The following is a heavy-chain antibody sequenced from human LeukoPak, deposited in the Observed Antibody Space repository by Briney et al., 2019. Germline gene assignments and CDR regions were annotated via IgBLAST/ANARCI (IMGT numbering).Heavy chain of an antibody. V-gene: IGHV3-21*04. J-gene: IGHJ4*02. D-gene: IGHD3-22*01. Sequence: GGSLRLSCAASGFTFSSYSMNWVRQAPGKGLEWVSSISSSSSYIYYADSVKGRFTISRDNAKNSLYLQMNSLRAEDTAVYYCAKDPLITYYYDSSGYRLGAWGQGTLVTVSS. CDR1: GFTFSSYS. CDR3: AKDPLITYYYDSSGYRLGA. CDR2: ISSSSSYI.